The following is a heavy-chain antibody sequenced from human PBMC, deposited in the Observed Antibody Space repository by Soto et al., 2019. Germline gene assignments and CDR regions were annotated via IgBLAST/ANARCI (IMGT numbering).Heavy chain of an antibody. CDR1: GFSLSTNGMG. D-gene: IGHD5-12*01. CDR3: ARLTRGVYDLDRLWEKFDY. Sequence: QITVKESGLTLVKPTETLTLTCTFSGFSLSTNGMGVGWIRQPPGKALEWLALIYWDDDKRYSPSLRSRLTTTKDTSKTQVDLTMTNMDPVDTATYYCARLTRGVYDLDRLWEKFDYGGQGTLVTVSS. V-gene: IGHV2-5*02. CDR2: IYWDDDK. J-gene: IGHJ4*02.